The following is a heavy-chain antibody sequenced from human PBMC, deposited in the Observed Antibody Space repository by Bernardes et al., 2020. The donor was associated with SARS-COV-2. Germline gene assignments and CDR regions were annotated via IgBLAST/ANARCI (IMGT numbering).Heavy chain of an antibody. D-gene: IGHD2-8*01. CDR1: GGSISSYY. V-gene: IGHV4-59*01. J-gene: IGHJ6*02. CDR3: ARGLYAPYYYYGMDV. Sequence: SETLSLTCTVSGGSISSYYWSWIRQPPGKGLEWIGYIYYSGSTNYNPSLKSRVTISVDTSKNQFSLKLSSVTAADTAVYYCARGLYAPYYYYGMDVWGQGPTVTVSS. CDR2: IYYSGST.